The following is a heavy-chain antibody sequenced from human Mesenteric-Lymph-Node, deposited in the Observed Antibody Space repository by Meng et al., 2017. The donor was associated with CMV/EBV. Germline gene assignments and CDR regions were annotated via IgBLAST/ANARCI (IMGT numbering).Heavy chain of an antibody. Sequence: ASISSSAYYWGWIRQPPGKGLEWIGSIYYSGSTHCNPSLKSRVTISVDTSKNQFSLRLTSVTAADTAVYYCARDLSPSGGDYYFDLWGRGTLVTVSS. CDR3: ARDLSPSGGDYYFDL. D-gene: IGHD4-17*01. CDR2: IYYSGST. J-gene: IGHJ2*01. CDR1: ASISSSAYY. V-gene: IGHV4-39*07.